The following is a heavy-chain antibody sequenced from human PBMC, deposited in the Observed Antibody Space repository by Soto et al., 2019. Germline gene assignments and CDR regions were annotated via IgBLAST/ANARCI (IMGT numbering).Heavy chain of an antibody. CDR1: GFTFSSYA. Sequence: QVQLVESGGGVVQPGRSLRLSCAASGFTFSSYAMHWVRQAPGKGLEWVAVISYDGSNKYYADSVKGRFTISRDNSKKTLYLQMNSLRAEDTAVYYCARDRGYYDFWSGYWDYYYGMDVWGQGTTVTVSS. J-gene: IGHJ6*02. D-gene: IGHD3-3*01. V-gene: IGHV3-30-3*01. CDR2: ISYDGSNK. CDR3: ARDRGYYDFWSGYWDYYYGMDV.